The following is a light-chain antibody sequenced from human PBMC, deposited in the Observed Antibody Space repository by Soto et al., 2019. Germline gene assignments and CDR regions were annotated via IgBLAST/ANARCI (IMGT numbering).Light chain of an antibody. CDR3: MQSVRLPYT. Sequence: DIVMTQTPLSLSVTPGQPASISCKSSQTLLRSDGKTYLYWYLQKPGQPPQLLISEVSNRFSGVPDKFSGSGSGTDFTLKISRVEAEDVGVYCMQSVRLPYTFGQGTKLEIK. V-gene: IGKV2D-29*01. CDR2: EVS. J-gene: IGKJ2*01. CDR1: QTLLRSDGKTY.